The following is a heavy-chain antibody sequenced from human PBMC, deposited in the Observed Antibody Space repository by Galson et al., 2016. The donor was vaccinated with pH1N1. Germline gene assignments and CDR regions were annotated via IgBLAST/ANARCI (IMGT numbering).Heavy chain of an antibody. J-gene: IGHJ4*02. D-gene: IGHD2-15*01. CDR2: MNPNNDNT. V-gene: IGHV1-8*01. Sequence: SVKVSCKASGYTFTDYDINWVRQGTGQGLEWMGWMNPNNDNTGYAQKFQCRVTMTRNTSISTAYMELSSLRSEDTAVYYCARGGYCSGGSCYDVFDYWGQGTLVTVS. CDR1: GYTFTDYD. CDR3: ARGGYCSGGSCYDVFDY.